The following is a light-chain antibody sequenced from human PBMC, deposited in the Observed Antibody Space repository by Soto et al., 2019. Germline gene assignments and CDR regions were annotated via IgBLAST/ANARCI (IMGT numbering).Light chain of an antibody. J-gene: IGLJ1*01. Sequence: QSALTQPASVSGSPGQSITISCTGSSSDVGGYNYVSWYQQHPGKAPKLILYEVTNRPSGISDRFSGSKSGNTASLTISGLQADDEADYYCSSYATSNTRDVFGTGTKLTVL. CDR1: SSDVGGYNY. CDR2: EVT. V-gene: IGLV2-14*01. CDR3: SSYATSNTRDV.